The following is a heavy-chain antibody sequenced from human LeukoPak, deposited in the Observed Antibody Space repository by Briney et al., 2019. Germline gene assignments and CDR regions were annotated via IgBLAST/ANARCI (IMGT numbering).Heavy chain of an antibody. CDR3: ARVGYQLLYAYYYYYMDV. D-gene: IGHD2-2*02. CDR2: INHSEST. V-gene: IGHV4-34*01. J-gene: IGHJ6*03. Sequence: SETLSLTCAVYGGSFSGYYWSWIRQPPGKGLEWIGEINHSESTNYNPSLKSRVTKSIDTSKNQFSLKLTSVTAADTAVYYCARVGYQLLYAYYYYYMDVWAKGTTVTVSS. CDR1: GGSFSGYY.